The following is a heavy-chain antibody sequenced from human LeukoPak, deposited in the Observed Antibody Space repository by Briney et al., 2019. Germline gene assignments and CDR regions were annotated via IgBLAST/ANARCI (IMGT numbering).Heavy chain of an antibody. Sequence: GGSLRVYCAASGFTFSSYGMHWVRQAPGKGLEWVAFIRYDGSNKYYADSVKGRFTISRDNSKNTLYLQMNSLRAEDTAVYYCARNDRGVLVIHGIDYWGQGTLVTVSS. CDR1: GFTFSSYG. J-gene: IGHJ4*02. D-gene: IGHD3-22*01. CDR2: IRYDGSNK. V-gene: IGHV3-30*02. CDR3: ARNDRGVLVIHGIDY.